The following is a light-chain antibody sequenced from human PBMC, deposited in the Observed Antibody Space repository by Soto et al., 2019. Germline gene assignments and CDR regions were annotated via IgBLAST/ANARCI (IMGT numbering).Light chain of an antibody. Sequence: QSALTQPASVSGSPGQSITISCTGTSSDVGSYNLVSWYQQHPGKAPKLMIYEVSKRPSGVSNRFSGSKSGDTASLTISGLHAEEEADYYCCSYAGSSTNVVFGGGTKLTVL. CDR3: CSYAGSSTNVV. CDR1: SSDVGSYNL. J-gene: IGLJ2*01. V-gene: IGLV2-23*02. CDR2: EVS.